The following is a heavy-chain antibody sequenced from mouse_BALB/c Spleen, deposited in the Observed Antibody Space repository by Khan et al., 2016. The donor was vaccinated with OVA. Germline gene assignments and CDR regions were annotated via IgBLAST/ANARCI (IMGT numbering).Heavy chain of an antibody. D-gene: IGHD1-1*01. CDR2: INPSRGYT. CDR1: TFTSYT. J-gene: IGHJ3*01. Sequence: TFTSYTMHWVKQRPGQGLEWIGYINPSRGYTDYNQKFKDKTTLTADKSSSTAYMQLSSLTSEDSAVYYCARVGGYYGSSSWFAYWGQGTLVTVSA. CDR3: ARVGGYYGSSSWFAY. V-gene: IGHV1-4*02.